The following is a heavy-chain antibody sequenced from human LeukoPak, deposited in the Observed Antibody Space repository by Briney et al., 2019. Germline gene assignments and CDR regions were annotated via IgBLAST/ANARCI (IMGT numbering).Heavy chain of an antibody. D-gene: IGHD3-10*01. CDR3: AKYYGSGSYSPYYFDY. Sequence: ASVKVSCKASGGTFSSYAISWVRQAPGQGLEWMGGIIPIFGTANYAQKFQGRVTITADKSTSTAYMELSSLRSEDTAVYYCAKYYGSGSYSPYYFDYWGQGTLVTVSS. V-gene: IGHV1-69*06. CDR1: GGTFSSYA. CDR2: IIPIFGTA. J-gene: IGHJ4*02.